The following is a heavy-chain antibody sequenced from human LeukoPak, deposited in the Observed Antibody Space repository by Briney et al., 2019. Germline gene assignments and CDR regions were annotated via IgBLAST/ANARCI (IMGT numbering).Heavy chain of an antibody. CDR3: ARDQSIMGPTTVDY. D-gene: IGHD1-26*01. CDR2: ISSDGSNT. CDR1: GFTFSTSW. Sequence: GGSLRLSCAASGFTFSTSWMHWVRHAPGKGLVWVSRISSDGSNTIYADSGRGRFTISRDNAKNTLYLQMNSLRAEDTAVYYCARDQSIMGPTTVDYWGQGTLVTVSS. V-gene: IGHV3-74*01. J-gene: IGHJ4*02.